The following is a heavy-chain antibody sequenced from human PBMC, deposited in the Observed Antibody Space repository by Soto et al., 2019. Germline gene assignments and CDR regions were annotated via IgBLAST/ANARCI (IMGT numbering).Heavy chain of an antibody. J-gene: IGHJ4*02. CDR3: AKARCSTTNCYVPDY. CDR2: IWYDGSNK. CDR1: GFTFSSDG. V-gene: IGHV3-33*06. D-gene: IGHD2-2*01. Sequence: GGSLRLSCAASGFTFSSDGMHWVRQAPGKGLEWVAVIWYDGSNKYYADSVKGRFTISRDNSKNTLYLQMNSLRAEDTAVYYCAKARCSTTNCYVPDYWGQGTLVTVSS.